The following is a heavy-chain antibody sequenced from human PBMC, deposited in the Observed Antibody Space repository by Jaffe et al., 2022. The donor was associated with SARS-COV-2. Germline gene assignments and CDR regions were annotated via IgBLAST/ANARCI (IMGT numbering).Heavy chain of an antibody. CDR1: GFSFGSSA. J-gene: IGHJ4*02. Sequence: EVQMLESGGSLVQPGGSLRLSCAASGFSFGSSAMNWVRQAPGKGLEWVSAISGSGGSTYYADSVKGRFTISRDSSKNTLYLQMNSLRAEDTAVYYCAKGRQKEVGATEPDYWGQGTLVTVSS. CDR3: AKGRQKEVGATEPDY. V-gene: IGHV3-23*01. CDR2: ISGSGGST. D-gene: IGHD1-26*01.